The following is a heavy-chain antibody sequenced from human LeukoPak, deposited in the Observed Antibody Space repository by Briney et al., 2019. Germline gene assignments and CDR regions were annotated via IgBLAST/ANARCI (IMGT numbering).Heavy chain of an antibody. CDR3: ISVGGIAVAGTFSTSFDY. Sequence: GGSVRLSCAASGFTFSGSAMHWVRQASGKGLEWVGRIRSKANSYATAYAASVKGRFTISRDDSKNTAYLQMNSLKTEDTAVYYCISVGGIAVAGTFSTSFDYWGQGTLVTVSS. J-gene: IGHJ4*02. CDR2: IRSKANSYAT. CDR1: GFTFSGSA. D-gene: IGHD6-19*01. V-gene: IGHV3-73*01.